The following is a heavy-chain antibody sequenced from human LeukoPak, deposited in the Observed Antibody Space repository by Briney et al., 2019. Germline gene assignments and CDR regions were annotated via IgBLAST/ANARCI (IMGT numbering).Heavy chain of an antibody. CDR3: PNPSIVIRAVVIVGFHKATNYIDY. CDR1: GFTFSNYG. Sequence: PGGSLRLSCAASGFTFSNYGMSWVRQAPGKGLEWVSGISGDGSSTSYADSVKGRFTISRDNAKNTLYLQMNSLRAEDTAVYYWPNPSIVIRAVVIVGFHKATNYIDY. D-gene: IGHD3-10*01. J-gene: IGHJ4*01. CDR2: ISGDGSST. V-gene: IGHV3-74*01.